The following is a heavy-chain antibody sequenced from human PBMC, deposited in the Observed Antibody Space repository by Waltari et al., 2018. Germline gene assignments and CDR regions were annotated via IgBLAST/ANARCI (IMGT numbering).Heavy chain of an antibody. CDR1: GFTFSSYA. Sequence: EVQLLESGGGLVQPGGSLRLSCAASGFTFSSYAMSWVRQAPGKGLEWVSAISGSGGSTYYADSVKGRFTISRDNSKNTLYLQMNSLRAEDTAVYYCAKDPRYCSSTSCYDHNWFDPWGQGTLVTVSS. V-gene: IGHV3-23*01. J-gene: IGHJ5*02. CDR2: ISGSGGST. CDR3: AKDPRYCSSTSCYDHNWFDP. D-gene: IGHD2-2*01.